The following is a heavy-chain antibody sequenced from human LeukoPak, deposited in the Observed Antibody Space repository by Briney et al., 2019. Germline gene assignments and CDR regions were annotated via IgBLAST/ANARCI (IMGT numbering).Heavy chain of an antibody. CDR3: ARTDEYDSSGYLLDY. V-gene: IGHV1-18*01. CDR1: GYTFTSYG. Sequence: ASGKVSCKASGYTFTSYGIRWVRQAPGQGLEWMGGISAYNGNTNYAQKLQGRVTMTTDTSTSTAYMELRSMRSDDTAVYYCARTDEYDSSGYLLDYWGQGTLVTVSS. J-gene: IGHJ4*02. D-gene: IGHD3-22*01. CDR2: ISAYNGNT.